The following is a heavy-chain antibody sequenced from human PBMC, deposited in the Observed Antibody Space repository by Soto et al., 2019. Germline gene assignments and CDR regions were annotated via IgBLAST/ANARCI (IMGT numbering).Heavy chain of an antibody. V-gene: IGHV1-2*02. CDR3: AREVNEGLFNRGCFDP. Sequence: RASVKVSCKASGYSFTANYIHWVRQAPGQGLESLGWINPRSGSAKYAQKFQGRVTMTRDTSITTAYMDLTSLASDDTAVYYCAREVNEGLFNRGCFDPWGQGTQVTVAS. D-gene: IGHD1-1*01. CDR2: INPRSGSA. CDR1: GYSFTANY. J-gene: IGHJ5*02.